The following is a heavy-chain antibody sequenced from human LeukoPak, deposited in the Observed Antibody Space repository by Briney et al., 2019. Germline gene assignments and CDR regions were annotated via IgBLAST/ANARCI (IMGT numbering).Heavy chain of an antibody. J-gene: IGHJ4*02. CDR1: GFTLSNSW. Sequence: GGSLRLSCVVSGFTLSNSWMSWVRQAPGKGLEWVSATSTSGGSAYYADSVKGRFTISRDNSKNTLYLQMDSLRADDTAVYYCARYSGSYYYPPAWDLWGQGTLVTVSS. CDR3: ARYSGSYYYPPAWDL. V-gene: IGHV3-23*01. D-gene: IGHD1-26*01. CDR2: TSTSGGSA.